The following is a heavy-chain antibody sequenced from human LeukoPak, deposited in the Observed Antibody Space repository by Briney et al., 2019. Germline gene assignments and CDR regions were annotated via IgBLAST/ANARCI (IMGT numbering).Heavy chain of an antibody. CDR3: ARIQAYGGNSEGYYFNY. CDR1: GFSLSTRGMC. V-gene: IGHV2-70*01. Sequence: SGPALVKPTQTLTVTCTFSGFSLSTRGMCVSWIRQPPGKALEWLALIDWDDDKFYSTSLKTRLTISKDTSKNQVVLTMTNMDPVDTATYYCARIQAYGGNSEGYYFNYWGQGTLVTVSS. CDR2: IDWDDDK. D-gene: IGHD4-23*01. J-gene: IGHJ4*02.